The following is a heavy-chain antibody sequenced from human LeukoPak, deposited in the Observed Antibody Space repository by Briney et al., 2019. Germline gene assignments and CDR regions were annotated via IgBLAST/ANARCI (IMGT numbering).Heavy chain of an antibody. Sequence: SETLSLTCAVSGYSISSGYDWIWIRQPPGKGREGIGSLYHSDSIYYNPSLERRATMSVDTPKNQFSLKLSFVTAEDTAVYYCARQHDSSRYYYVDVWGKGTTVTVSS. CDR1: GYSISSGYD. D-gene: IGHD3-3*01. CDR2: LYHSDSI. V-gene: IGHV4-38-2*01. J-gene: IGHJ6*03. CDR3: ARQHDSSRYYYVDV.